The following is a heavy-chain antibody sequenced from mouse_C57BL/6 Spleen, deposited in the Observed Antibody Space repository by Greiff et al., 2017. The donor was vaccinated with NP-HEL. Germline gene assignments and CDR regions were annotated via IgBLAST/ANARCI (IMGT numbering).Heavy chain of an antibody. CDR3: ARQGAYAMDY. Sequence: EVKLMESGGDLVKPGGSLKLSCAASGFTFSSYGMSWVRQTPDKRLEWVATISSGGSYTYYPDSVTGRFTITRDNAKNTLYLQMSSLKSEDTAMYYCARQGAYAMDYWGQGTSVTVSS. V-gene: IGHV5-6*01. CDR2: ISSGGSYT. J-gene: IGHJ4*01. CDR1: GFTFSSYG.